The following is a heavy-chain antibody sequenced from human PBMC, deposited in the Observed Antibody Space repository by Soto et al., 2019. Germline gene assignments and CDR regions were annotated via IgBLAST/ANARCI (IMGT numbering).Heavy chain of an antibody. CDR3: ARDNQWELQSAFDI. J-gene: IGHJ3*02. CDR1: GYTFTGYY. CDR2: INPNSGGT. D-gene: IGHD1-26*01. V-gene: IGHV1-2*04. Sequence: ASVKVSCKASGYTFTGYYMHWVRQAPGQGLEWMGWINPNSGGTNYAQKFQGWVTMTRDTSISTAYMELSSLRSDDTAVYYCARDNQWELQSAFDIWGQGTMVTVSS.